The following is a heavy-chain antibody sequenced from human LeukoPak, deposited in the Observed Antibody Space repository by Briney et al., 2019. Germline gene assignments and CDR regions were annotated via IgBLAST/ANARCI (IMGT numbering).Heavy chain of an antibody. CDR3: ARDRIAVAGTFDY. D-gene: IGHD6-19*01. J-gene: IGHJ4*02. Sequence: ASVKVSCKASGGTFSSYAISWVRQAPGQGLEWMGGIIPIFGTANYAQKFQGRVTMTRDTSTSTVYMELSSLRSEDTTVYYCARDRIAVAGTFDYWGQGTLVTVSS. V-gene: IGHV1-69*05. CDR1: GGTFSSYA. CDR2: IIPIFGTA.